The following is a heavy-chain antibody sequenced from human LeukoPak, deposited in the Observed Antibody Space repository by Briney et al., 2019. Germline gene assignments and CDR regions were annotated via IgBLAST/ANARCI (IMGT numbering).Heavy chain of an antibody. CDR1: GFTFSSYG. V-gene: IGHV3-15*01. D-gene: IGHD6-13*01. CDR3: TTGLEEQQLVHGYYYYYYMDV. Sequence: GGFLRLSCAASGFTFSSYGMSWVRQAPGKGLQWVGRIKSKTDGGTTHYAAPVKGRFTISRDDSKNTLYLQMNSLKTEDTAVYYCTTGLEEQQLVHGYYYYYYMDVWGKGTTVTVSS. J-gene: IGHJ6*03. CDR2: IKSKTDGGTT.